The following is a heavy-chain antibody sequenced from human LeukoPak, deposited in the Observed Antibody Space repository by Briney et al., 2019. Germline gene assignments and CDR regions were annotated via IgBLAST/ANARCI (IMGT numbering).Heavy chain of an antibody. J-gene: IGHJ5*02. CDR3: ASRRRSYSPFDP. Sequence: GGSLRLPCAVSGFTVSSNYMSWVRQAPGKGLEWVSLIYGGSNTQYAASVKGRFTISRDSSKNTLYLQMNSLRVEDTAMYYCASRRRSYSPFDPWGQGTLVTVSS. CDR1: GFTVSSNY. D-gene: IGHD1-26*01. CDR2: IYGGSNT. V-gene: IGHV3-53*01.